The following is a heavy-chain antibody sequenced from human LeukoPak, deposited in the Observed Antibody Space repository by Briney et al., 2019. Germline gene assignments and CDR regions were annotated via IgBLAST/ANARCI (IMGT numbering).Heavy chain of an antibody. D-gene: IGHD3-16*01. J-gene: IGHJ6*03. CDR2: IRYDGRNK. CDR3: ARDPSVWGRYYYMDV. CDR1: GFIFSSYG. V-gene: IGHV3-30*02. Sequence: GGSLRLSCAASGFIFSSYGMHWVRQAPGKGLEWVAFIRYDGRNKYYADSVKGRFTISRDNSKNTLYLQMNSLRGEDTAVYYCARDPSVWGRYYYMDVWGKGTTVTVSS.